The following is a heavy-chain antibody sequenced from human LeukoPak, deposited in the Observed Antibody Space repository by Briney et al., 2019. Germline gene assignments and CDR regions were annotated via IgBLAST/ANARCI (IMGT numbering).Heavy chain of an antibody. J-gene: IGHJ4*02. CDR2: ISSSSSYI. CDR3: ARDRSYDSSGYLTG. D-gene: IGHD3-22*01. CDR1: GFTFSSYS. Sequence: GGSLRLSCAASGFTFSSYSMNWVRQAPGKGLEWVSSISSSSSYIYYADSVKGRFTISRDNAKNSLYLQMDSLRAEDTAVYYCARDRSYDSSGYLTGWGQGTLVTVSS. V-gene: IGHV3-21*01.